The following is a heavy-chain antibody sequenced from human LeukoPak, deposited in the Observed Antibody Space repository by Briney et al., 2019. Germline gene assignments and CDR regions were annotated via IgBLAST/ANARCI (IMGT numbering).Heavy chain of an antibody. Sequence: GGSLRLSCSASGFTLSIYSMHWVRHAPGKGLEYVSAIRSNGGSTYYADSVKGRFTISRDNSKNTLYLQMSSLRAEDTAVYYCVKTPQYYYDSSGFYSNWGQGNLVTVSS. CDR1: GFTLSIYS. V-gene: IGHV3-64D*09. CDR3: VKTPQYYYDSSGFYSN. D-gene: IGHD3-22*01. CDR2: IRSNGGST. J-gene: IGHJ4*02.